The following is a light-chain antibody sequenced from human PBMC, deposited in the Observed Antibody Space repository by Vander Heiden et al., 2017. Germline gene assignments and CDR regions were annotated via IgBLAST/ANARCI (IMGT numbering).Light chain of an antibody. CDR1: SSNIGAGYD. J-gene: IGLJ3*02. V-gene: IGLV1-40*01. Sequence: SVLTPPPSVSAAPGPRVTIACTGSSSNIGAGYDVHWYQQLPGTAPKLLIYGNSNRPSGVPDRFSGSKSGTSASLAITGLQAEDEADYYCQSYDSSLSGWVFGGGTKLTVL. CDR3: QSYDSSLSGWV. CDR2: GNS.